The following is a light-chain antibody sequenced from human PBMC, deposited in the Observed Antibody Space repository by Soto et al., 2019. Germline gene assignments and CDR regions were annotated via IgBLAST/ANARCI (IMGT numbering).Light chain of an antibody. J-gene: IGKJ4*01. V-gene: IGKV3-11*01. CDR2: DAS. Sequence: IVLTQSPATLSLSPGERATLSCRASQSVSSYLAWYQQKPGQAPRLLIYDASNRATGIPARFSGSGSGTAFTLTISSLEPEDFAVYYCQQRSNWLTFGGGTKVEIK. CDR3: QQRSNWLT. CDR1: QSVSSY.